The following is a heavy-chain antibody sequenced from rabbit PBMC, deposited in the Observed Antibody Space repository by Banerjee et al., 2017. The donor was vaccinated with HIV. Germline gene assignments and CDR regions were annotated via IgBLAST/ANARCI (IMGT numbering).Heavy chain of an antibody. D-gene: IGHD2-1*01. Sequence: QEQLKESGGGLVQPGGSLKLSCKASGFDFSSYYMSWVRQAPGKGLEWIACIYGGSGVSNYYASWANGRFTISKTSSTTVTLQMTSLTAADTATYFCARNYDLWGPGTLVTVS. CDR2: IYGGSGVSN. CDR3: ARNYDL. V-gene: IGHV1S45*01. CDR1: GFDFSSYYM. J-gene: IGHJ4*01.